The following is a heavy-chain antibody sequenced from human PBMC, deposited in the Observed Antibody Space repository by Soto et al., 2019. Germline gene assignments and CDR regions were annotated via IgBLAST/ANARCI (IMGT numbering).Heavy chain of an antibody. CDR2: IWYDGSNK. CDR1: GFTFSSYG. J-gene: IGHJ4*02. D-gene: IGHD6-13*01. V-gene: IGHV3-33*01. CDR3: AREKIAAAGTFDY. Sequence: GGSLRLSCAASGFTFSSYGMHWVRQAPGKGLEWVAVIWYDGSNKYYADSVKGRFTISRDNSKNTLYLQMNSLRAEDTAVYYWAREKIAAAGTFDYWGQGTLVTVSS.